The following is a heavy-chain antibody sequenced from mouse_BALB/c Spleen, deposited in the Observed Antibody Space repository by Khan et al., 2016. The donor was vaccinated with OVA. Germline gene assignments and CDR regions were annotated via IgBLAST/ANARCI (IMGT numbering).Heavy chain of an antibody. CDR3: ARSGTISTVVVTDFDF. Sequence: VQLKESGPGLVKPSQSLSLTCTVTGYSITSDYAWNWIRQFPGNKLEWMGYIKYSGSTSYNPSLTSRISITRDTSKNQFFLQLNSVTTEDTATYYWARSGTISTVVVTDFDFWGQGTTLTVSS. CDR1: GYSITSDYA. CDR2: IKYSGST. V-gene: IGHV3-2*02. J-gene: IGHJ2*01. D-gene: IGHD1-1*01.